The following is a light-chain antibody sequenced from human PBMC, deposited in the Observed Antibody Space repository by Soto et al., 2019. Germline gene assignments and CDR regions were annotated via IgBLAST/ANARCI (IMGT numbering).Light chain of an antibody. CDR2: AAS. CDR3: QQSYSTLRYT. CDR1: QSISSY. V-gene: IGKV1-39*01. Sequence: DIQMTQSPSSLSASVGDRVTITCRASQSISSYLNWYQQKPGKAPKLLIYAASSLHSGVPSRFSGSGSGTDFTLTISSLQPEDFATYYGQQSYSTLRYTFGQGTKLEIK. J-gene: IGKJ2*01.